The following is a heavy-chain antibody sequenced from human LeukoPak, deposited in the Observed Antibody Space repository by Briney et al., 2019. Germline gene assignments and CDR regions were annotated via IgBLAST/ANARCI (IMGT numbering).Heavy chain of an antibody. CDR2: IWHDGSKK. V-gene: IGHV3-33*01. CDR1: GFSFSTYG. J-gene: IGHJ4*02. D-gene: IGHD3-16*01. Sequence: GGSLRLSCAASGFSFSTYGMHWVRQAPGKGLEWLALIWHDGSKKYYADSVKGRFTISRDNSKNTLYLQLNDLRAEDTGFYYCAGVTAAGGDYYFEYWGQGTLVTVSS. CDR3: AGVTAAGGDYYFEY.